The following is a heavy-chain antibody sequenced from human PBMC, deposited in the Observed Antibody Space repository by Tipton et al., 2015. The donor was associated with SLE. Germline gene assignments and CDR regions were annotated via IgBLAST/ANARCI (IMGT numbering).Heavy chain of an antibody. CDR1: GGSISSYY. V-gene: IGHV4-59*01. CDR3: ARRFEDAFDI. J-gene: IGHJ3*02. CDR2: IYYSGST. Sequence: TLSLTCTVSGGSISSYYWSWIRQPPGKGLEWIGYIYYSGSTNYNPSLKSRVTISVDTSKNQFSLKLSSVTAADTAVYYCARRFEDAFDIWGQGTMVTVSS. D-gene: IGHD3-10*01.